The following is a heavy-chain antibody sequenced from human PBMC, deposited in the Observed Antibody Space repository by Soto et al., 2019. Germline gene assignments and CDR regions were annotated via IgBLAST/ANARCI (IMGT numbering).Heavy chain of an antibody. D-gene: IGHD3-22*01. CDR2: IVVGSGNT. CDR3: AAGITMIVVVMDDAFDI. J-gene: IGHJ3*02. V-gene: IGHV1-58*01. CDR1: GFTFTSSA. Sequence: SVKVSCKASGFTFTSSAVQWVRQARGQRLEWIGWIVVGSGNTNYAQKFQERVTITRDMSTSTAYMELSSLRSEDTAVYYCAAGITMIVVVMDDAFDIWGQGTMVTVS.